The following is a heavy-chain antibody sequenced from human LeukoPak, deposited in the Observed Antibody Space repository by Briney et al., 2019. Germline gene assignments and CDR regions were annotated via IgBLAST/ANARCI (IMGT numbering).Heavy chain of an antibody. D-gene: IGHD3-10*01. CDR3: ARTLGSGSYYITYFDY. J-gene: IGHJ4*02. CDR1: GGSISGYY. CDR2: IYYTGGS. Sequence: SETLSLTCTVSGGSISGYYWSWIRQPPGKGLEWIGYIYYTGGSDYNPSLKSRVTISVDTSKNQFSLKLSSVTAADTAVYYCARTLGSGSYYITYFDYWGQGTLVTVSS. V-gene: IGHV4-59*08.